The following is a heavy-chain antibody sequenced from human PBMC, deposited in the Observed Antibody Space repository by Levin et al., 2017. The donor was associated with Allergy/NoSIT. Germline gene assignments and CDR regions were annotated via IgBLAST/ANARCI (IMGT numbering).Heavy chain of an antibody. D-gene: IGHD3-22*01. Sequence: GESLKISCAASGFTFSSYGMHWVRQAPGKGLEWVAVISYDGSNKYYADSVKGRFTISRDNSKNTLYLQMNSLRAEDTAVYYCAKDQNYYDSSGYYSRWMDYWGQGTLVTVSS. CDR2: ISYDGSNK. CDR1: GFTFSSYG. CDR3: AKDQNYYDSSGYYSRWMDY. V-gene: IGHV3-30*18. J-gene: IGHJ4*02.